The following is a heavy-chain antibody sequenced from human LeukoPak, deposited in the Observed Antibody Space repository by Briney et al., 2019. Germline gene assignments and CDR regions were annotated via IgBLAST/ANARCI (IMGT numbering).Heavy chain of an antibody. Sequence: PSETLSLTCTVSGGSISSGGYYWSWIRQHPVKGLEWIGYIYYSGSTYYNPSLKSRVSISVDTSKNQFSLKLSSVTAADTAVYYCARTSAYSGYEFDYWGQGTLVTVSS. V-gene: IGHV4-31*03. CDR2: IYYSGST. J-gene: IGHJ4*02. CDR3: ARTSAYSGYEFDY. D-gene: IGHD5-12*01. CDR1: GGSISSGGYY.